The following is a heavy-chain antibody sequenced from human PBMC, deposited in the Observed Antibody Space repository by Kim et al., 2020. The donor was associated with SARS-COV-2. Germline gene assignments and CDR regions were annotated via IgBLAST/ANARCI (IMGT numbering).Heavy chain of an antibody. CDR3: ARDGGGTYYETNFYYAMDV. Sequence: GGSLRLSCAAYGYTFGRYGMHWVRQAPGKGLEWVAVIWHDGSYKYYADSVKGRFTISRDISKNTVFLEMSSLRVEDTAVYYCARDGGGTYYETNFYYAMDVWGQGTTVTVSS. J-gene: IGHJ6*02. D-gene: IGHD1-26*01. CDR2: IWHDGSYK. CDR1: GYTFGRYG. V-gene: IGHV3-33*08.